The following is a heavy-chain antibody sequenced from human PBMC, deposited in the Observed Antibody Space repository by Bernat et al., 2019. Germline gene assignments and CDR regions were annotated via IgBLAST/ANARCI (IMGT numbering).Heavy chain of an antibody. CDR3: ARHRTTVSSMYWHFEL. V-gene: IGHV5-10-1*03. J-gene: IGHJ2*01. CDR1: GYTFSTYW. D-gene: IGHD4-17*01. CDR2: IDPSDSYT. Sequence: DVHLVQSGAEVKKPGESLRISCQGSGYTFSTYWITWVRQVPGKGLEWMGRIDPSDSYTNYNPSFQGYVTISADRSISAAFLQWSSLKASDSAIYYCARHRTTVSSMYWHFELWDRGTLVTVSS.